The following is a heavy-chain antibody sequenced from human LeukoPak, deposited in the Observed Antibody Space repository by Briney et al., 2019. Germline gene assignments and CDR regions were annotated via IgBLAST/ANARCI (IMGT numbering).Heavy chain of an antibody. J-gene: IGHJ4*02. CDR3: ARGPFRIRYFDY. Sequence: PSETLSLTCAVYGGSFSGYYWSWIRQPPGKGLEWIGEINHSGSTNYNPSLKSRVTISVDTSKNQFSLKLSSVTAADTAVYYCARGPFRIRYFDYWGQGTLVTVSS. CDR2: INHSGST. D-gene: IGHD3-9*01. CDR1: GGSFSGYY. V-gene: IGHV4-34*01.